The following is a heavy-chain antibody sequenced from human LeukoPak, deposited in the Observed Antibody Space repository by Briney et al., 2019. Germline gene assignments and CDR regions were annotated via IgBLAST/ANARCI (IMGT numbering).Heavy chain of an antibody. CDR2: INSDGSLT. CDR3: AKYCSGGNCYSGLY. Sequence: PGGSLRLSCAASGFTFSSYWMHWVRQAPGKGLVWVSRINSDGSLTRYADSVKGRFTISRDNAKNTLYLQMNSLRAEDTAVYYCAKYCSGGNCYSGLYWGQGTLVTVSS. CDR1: GFTFSSYW. J-gene: IGHJ4*02. V-gene: IGHV3-74*01. D-gene: IGHD2-15*01.